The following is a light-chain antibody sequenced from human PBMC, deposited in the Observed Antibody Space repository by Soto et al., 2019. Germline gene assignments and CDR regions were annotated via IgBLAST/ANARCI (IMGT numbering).Light chain of an antibody. CDR2: AAS. J-gene: IGKJ4*02. Sequence: DIQMTQSPSSLSASIGDRVTITCRASQGISDYLAWYQQQPGKVPKLLIYAASTLQSGVPSRCSGSGSGTDFTLTISSLQHEDVSTYYCQKYNSAPLTFGGGPKMEIK. V-gene: IGKV1-27*01. CDR1: QGISDY. CDR3: QKYNSAPLT.